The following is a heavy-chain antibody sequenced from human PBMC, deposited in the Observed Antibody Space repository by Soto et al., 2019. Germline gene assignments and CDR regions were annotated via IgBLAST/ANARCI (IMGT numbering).Heavy chain of an antibody. CDR2: IYTSGST. V-gene: IGHV4-4*07. J-gene: IGHJ6*02. CDR3: ARVRIAARTGAYGMDV. CDR1: GYSISSGHY. Sequence: SETRSLTCAVSGYSISSGHYWGWIRQPAGKGLEWIGRIYTSGSTNYNPSLKSRVTMSVDTSKNQFSLKLSSVTAADTAVYYCARVRIAARTGAYGMDVWGQGTTVTSP. D-gene: IGHD6-6*01.